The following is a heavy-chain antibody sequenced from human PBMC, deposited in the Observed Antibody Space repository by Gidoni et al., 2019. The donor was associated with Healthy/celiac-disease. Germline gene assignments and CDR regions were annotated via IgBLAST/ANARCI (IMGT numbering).Heavy chain of an antibody. CDR1: GYTFTSYA. CDR3: AKTGDSYDSTGYGTDYYYYYGMDV. D-gene: IGHD3-22*01. V-gene: IGHV7-4-1*02. J-gene: IGHJ6*02. Sequence: QLVQSGSELKKPGASVKVSCKASGYTFTSYAMKWVRQAPGQGLEWMGWINTNTGNPTYAQGFTGRFFFSLDTSVSTAYLQISSLKAEDTAVYYCAKTGDSYDSTGYGTDYYYYYGMDVWGQGTTVTVSS. CDR2: INTNTGNP.